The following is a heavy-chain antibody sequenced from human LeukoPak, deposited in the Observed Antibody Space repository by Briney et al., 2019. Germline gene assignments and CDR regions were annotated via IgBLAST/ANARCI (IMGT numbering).Heavy chain of an antibody. D-gene: IGHD5-18*01. CDR3: ARYSQDDYYYYYGMDV. CDR1: GYTFTSYG. Sequence: ASVTVSCKASGYTFTSYGISWVRQAPGQGLEWMGWISAYNGNTNYAQKLQGRVTMTTDTSTSTAYMELRSLRSDDTAVYYCARYSQDDYYYYYGMDVWGQGTTVTVSS. CDR2: ISAYNGNT. V-gene: IGHV1-18*01. J-gene: IGHJ6*02.